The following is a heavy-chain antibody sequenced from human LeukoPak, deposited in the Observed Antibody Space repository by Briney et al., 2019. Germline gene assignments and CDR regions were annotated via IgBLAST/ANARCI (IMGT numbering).Heavy chain of an antibody. D-gene: IGHD5-24*01. CDR1: GFTVSSNY. CDR3: ARDRGNYFDF. J-gene: IGHJ4*02. V-gene: IGHV4-59*06. Sequence: PGGSLRLSCAASGFTVSSNYMSWVRQAPGKGLEWIGYIYYSGSTYYNPSLKSRLTISVDTSKNQFSLKLSSVTAADTAVYYCARDRGNYFDFWGQGTLVTVSS. CDR2: IYYSGST.